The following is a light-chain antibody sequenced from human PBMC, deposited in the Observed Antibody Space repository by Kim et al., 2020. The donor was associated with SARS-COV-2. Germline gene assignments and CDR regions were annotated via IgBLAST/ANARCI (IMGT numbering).Light chain of an antibody. Sequence: GKSVTISCTGSINDIGGYNFVSWYQQLPGSSPKLILYDVASRPSGVSGRFSGSKSGNTASLTISGLQASDEGDYFCSSYTSTTTVIFGGGTKLTVL. CDR3: SSYTSTTTVI. CDR1: INDIGGYNF. CDR2: DVA. V-gene: IGLV2-14*03. J-gene: IGLJ2*01.